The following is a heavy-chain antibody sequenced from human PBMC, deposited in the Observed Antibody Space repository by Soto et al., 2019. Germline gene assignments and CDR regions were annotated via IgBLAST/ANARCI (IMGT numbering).Heavy chain of an antibody. D-gene: IGHD6-6*01. V-gene: IGHV1-18*01. J-gene: IGHJ5*02. Sequence: QVQLVQSGAEVKKPGASVKVSFKASGYTFTSYGISWVRQAPGQGLEWMGWISAYNGNTNYAQKLQGRVTMTTDTSTSTAYKQMRSMRADDTAVYYCARSSGSAYCFDPWGQGTLVTVSS. CDR3: ARSSGSAYCFDP. CDR1: GYTFTSYG. CDR2: ISAYNGNT.